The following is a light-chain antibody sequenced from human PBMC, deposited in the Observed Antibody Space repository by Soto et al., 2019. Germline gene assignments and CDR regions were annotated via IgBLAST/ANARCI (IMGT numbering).Light chain of an antibody. CDR2: AAS. Sequence: EIVLTQSPGTLSLSPGERATLSCRASQSVSSSYLGWYQQKPGQPPRLLIFAASRRATGIPDRFSGSGSGTDFTLTISRVEPGDFGVYYCQQYGSSPPYTFGLGTKVDIK. V-gene: IGKV3-20*01. CDR3: QQYGSSPPYT. J-gene: IGKJ2*01. CDR1: QSVSSSY.